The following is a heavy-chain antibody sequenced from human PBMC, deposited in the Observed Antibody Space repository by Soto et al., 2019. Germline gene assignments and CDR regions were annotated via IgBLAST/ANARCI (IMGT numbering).Heavy chain of an antibody. CDR3: ARHRGIEYSRSRRYTGPWFDS. V-gene: IGHV4-39*01. CDR1: GGPVAIHIAY. J-gene: IGHJ5*01. Sequence: HXESLSLTRIGSGGPVAIHIAYGAWIRKPPGRVREWIGSIYYTGSTYYSPSLKSRVTISVDTSKNQFSLSLTSVTASETAVYYCARHRGIEYSRSRRYTGPWFDSWGNGTLV. D-gene: IGHD6-6*01. CDR2: IYYTGST.